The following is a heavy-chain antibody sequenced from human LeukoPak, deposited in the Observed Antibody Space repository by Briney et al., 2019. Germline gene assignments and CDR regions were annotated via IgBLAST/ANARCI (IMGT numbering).Heavy chain of an antibody. CDR2: MNPNSGNT. V-gene: IGHV1-8*03. J-gene: IGHJ6*03. Sequence: ISWVRQAPGQGLEWMGWMNPNSGNTGYAQKFQGRVTITRNTSISTAYMELSSLRSEDTAVYYCARVWELQYYYYMDVWGKGTTVTVSS. CDR3: ARVWELQYYYYMDV. D-gene: IGHD1-26*01.